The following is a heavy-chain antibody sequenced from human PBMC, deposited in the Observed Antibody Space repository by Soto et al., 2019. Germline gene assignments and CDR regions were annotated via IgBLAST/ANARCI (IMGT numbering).Heavy chain of an antibody. CDR1: GGSISSGDYY. D-gene: IGHD3-10*01. CDR2: IYYSGST. CDR3: ARDVLITMVRGGLYYYGMDV. V-gene: IGHV4-30-4*01. Sequence: SETLSLTCTVSGGSISSGDYYWSWIRQPPGKGLEWIGYIYYSGSTYYNPSLKSRVTISVDTSKNQYSLKLSSVTAADTAVYYCARDVLITMVRGGLYYYGMDVWGQGTTVTVSS. J-gene: IGHJ6*02.